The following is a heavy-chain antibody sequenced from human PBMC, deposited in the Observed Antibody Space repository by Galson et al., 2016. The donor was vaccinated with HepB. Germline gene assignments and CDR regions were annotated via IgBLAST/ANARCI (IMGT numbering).Heavy chain of an antibody. J-gene: IGHJ6*02. CDR2: TYYRSQWSH. V-gene: IGHV6-1*01. Sequence: AISGDSVSSNSAGWNWIRQSPSRGLEWLGRTYYRSQWSHDYAPSVRGRLFLYADTSKNQFSMQLNSVPLEDTAVYYCTRVNHLGRGMNVWGQGTTVTVSS. D-gene: IGHD1-14*01. CDR1: GDSVSSNSAG. CDR3: TRVNHLGRGMNV.